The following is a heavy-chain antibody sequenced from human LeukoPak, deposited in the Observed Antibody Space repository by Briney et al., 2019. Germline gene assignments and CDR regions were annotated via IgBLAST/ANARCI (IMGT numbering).Heavy chain of an antibody. V-gene: IGHV4-34*01. J-gene: IGHJ1*01. CDR3: ARSVVTPRGEYFQH. CDR1: GGSFSGYY. CDR2: INHSGST. D-gene: IGHD4-4*01. Sequence: SETLSLTCAVYGGSFSGYYWSWIRQPPGKGLEWIGEINHSGSTNYNPSLKSRVTISVDRSKNQFSLKLSSVTAADTAVYYCARSVVTPRGEYFQHWGQGTLVTVSS.